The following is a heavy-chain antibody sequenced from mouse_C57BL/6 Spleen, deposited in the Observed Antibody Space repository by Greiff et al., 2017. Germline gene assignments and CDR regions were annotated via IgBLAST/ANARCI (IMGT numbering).Heavy chain of an antibody. CDR2: IDPSDSYT. J-gene: IGHJ1*03. D-gene: IGHD1-1*01. CDR3: ASPPYGSSAYWYFEV. Sequence: VQLQQPGAELVMPGASVKLSCKASGYTFTSYWMHWVKPRPGQGLEWIGEIDPSDSYTNYNQKFKGKSTLTVDKSSIPSYMQLSSLTSEDSAVYYVASPPYGSSAYWYFEVWGTGTTVTVSS. V-gene: IGHV1-69*01. CDR1: GYTFTSYW.